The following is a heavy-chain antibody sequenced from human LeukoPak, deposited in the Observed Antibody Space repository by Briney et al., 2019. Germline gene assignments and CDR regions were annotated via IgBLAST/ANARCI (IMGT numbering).Heavy chain of an antibody. J-gene: IGHJ3*02. V-gene: IGHV3-48*04. CDR3: AKKSFSTGAFDI. D-gene: IGHD3-3*02. CDR2: ISGMSSTI. CDR1: GFTFRSYS. Sequence: GGSLRLSCAASGFTFRSYSMNWVRQAPGKGLEWVSFISGMSSTIYYADSVKGRFTISRDNSKTSVYLQMSNLGAEDTAIYYCAKKSFSTGAFDIWGQGTMVTVSS.